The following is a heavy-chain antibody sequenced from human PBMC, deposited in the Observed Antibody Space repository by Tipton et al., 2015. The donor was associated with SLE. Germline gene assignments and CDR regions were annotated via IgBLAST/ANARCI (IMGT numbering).Heavy chain of an antibody. V-gene: IGHV3-72*01. CDR2: TRNKANGYST. J-gene: IGHJ4*02. Sequence: SLRLSCAASGFTFSDYYMDWVRQAPGKGLEWVGRTRNKANGYSTLYAASVRGRFTISRDDSQNSLYLQMNSLKIEDTAVYYCARGFLGNDWRSFDYWGQGTLVTVSS. D-gene: IGHD3-9*01. CDR1: GFTFSDYY. CDR3: ARGFLGNDWRSFDY.